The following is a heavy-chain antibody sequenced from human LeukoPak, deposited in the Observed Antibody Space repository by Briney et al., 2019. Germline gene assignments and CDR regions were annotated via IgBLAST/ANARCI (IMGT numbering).Heavy chain of an antibody. Sequence: SETLSLTCTVSGGSISSRPSYSCWIRQPPGKGLELIGSMYCSWGTNYNPSFRSRVTMSVDTSKSQFSLKLSSVTAADTAVYYCARRPPWWQDPGIIFDIWGQGTMVTVSS. D-gene: IGHD2-15*01. J-gene: IGHJ3*02. V-gene: IGHV4-39*01. CDR2: MYCSWGT. CDR3: ARRPPWWQDPGIIFDI. CDR1: GGSISSRPSY.